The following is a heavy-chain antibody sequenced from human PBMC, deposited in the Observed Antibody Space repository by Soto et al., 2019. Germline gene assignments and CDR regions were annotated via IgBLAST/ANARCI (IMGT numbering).Heavy chain of an antibody. CDR3: ARGAIHSAANNWFDP. V-gene: IGHV4-31*03. CDR2: IYYSGST. Sequence: QVQLQESGPGLVKPSQTLSLTCTVSGGSISSGGYYWSWIRQHPGKGLEWIGYIYYSGSTYYNPSLKSRVTISVDTSKNQFSLKLSSVTAADTAVDYCARGAIHSAANNWFDPWGQGTLVTVSS. D-gene: IGHD3-3*01. CDR1: GGSISSGGYY. J-gene: IGHJ5*02.